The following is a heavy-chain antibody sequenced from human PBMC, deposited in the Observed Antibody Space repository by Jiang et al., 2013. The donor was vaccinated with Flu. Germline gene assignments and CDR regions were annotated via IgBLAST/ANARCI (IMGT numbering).Heavy chain of an antibody. CDR2: LWYDGRTK. Sequence: QLLESGGGVIQPGTSLRLSCAISGFTFSSCGMQWVRQAPGKGLEWVAVLWYDGRTKYYGDSVKGRATISRDDSTNMLFLQMDSLRADDAAVYYCAKDLGDGSSSRNDAFDFWGQGTLVTVSA. V-gene: IGHV3-33*06. CDR1: GFTFSSCG. J-gene: IGHJ3*01. D-gene: IGHD6-6*01. CDR3: AKDLGDGSSSRNDAFDF.